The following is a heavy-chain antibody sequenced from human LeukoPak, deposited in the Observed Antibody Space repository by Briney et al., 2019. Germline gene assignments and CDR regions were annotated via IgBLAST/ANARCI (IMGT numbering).Heavy chain of an antibody. CDR3: AKDQAYLAAAAQH. CDR1: GFTFSSYA. D-gene: IGHD6-13*01. J-gene: IGHJ1*01. Sequence: RPGGSLRLSCAASGFTFSSYAMSGGRQAPGKGLEWVSAISGSGGSTYYADSVKGRFTISRDNSKNTLYLQMNSLRAEDTAVYYCAKDQAYLAAAAQHWGQGTLVTVSS. V-gene: IGHV3-23*01. CDR2: ISGSGGST.